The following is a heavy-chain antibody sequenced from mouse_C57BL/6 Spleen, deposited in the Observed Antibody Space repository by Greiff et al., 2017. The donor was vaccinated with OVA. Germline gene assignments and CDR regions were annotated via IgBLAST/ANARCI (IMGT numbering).Heavy chain of an antibody. J-gene: IGHJ3*01. CDR1: GYTFTDYN. V-gene: IGHV1-18*01. Sequence: EVQLQQSGPELVKPGASVKIPCKASGYTFTDYNMDWVKQSHGKSLEWIGDINPNNGGTIYNQKFKGKATLTVDKSSSTAYMELRSLTSEDTAVYYCARSNYEYDAGTFAYWGQGTLVTVSA. CDR2: INPNNGGT. CDR3: ARSNYEYDAGTFAY. D-gene: IGHD2-4*01.